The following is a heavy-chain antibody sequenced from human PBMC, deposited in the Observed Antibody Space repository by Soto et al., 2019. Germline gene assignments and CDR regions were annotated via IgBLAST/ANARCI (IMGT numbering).Heavy chain of an antibody. CDR3: VRGDVFDI. CDR1: NGSISGFF. CDR2: IYSTGNA. Sequence: QVLLQESGPGLVKPSETLSLRCTVSNGSISGFFWGWVRQPAGKGLEWIGRIYSTGNANYNPSLKSRVTMSVDTSQNWFSLELTAVTAADTAMYYCVRGDVFDIWGRGTKVTVSS. J-gene: IGHJ3*02. D-gene: IGHD3-10*01. V-gene: IGHV4-4*07.